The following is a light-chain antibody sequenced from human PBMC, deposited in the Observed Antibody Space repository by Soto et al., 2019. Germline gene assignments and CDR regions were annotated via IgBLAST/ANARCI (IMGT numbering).Light chain of an antibody. CDR3: QHYNGYPQT. V-gene: IGKV1-16*01. Sequence: DIQMTQSPSSLSASVVDSVTITCRATEDISTFLAWFQQKPGKPPKSLIYAASRLQSGVPSRFSGSGSATDFTLAISSLQPEDFGTYYCQHYNGYPQTFGQGTRLEIK. CDR2: AAS. J-gene: IGKJ5*01. CDR1: EDISTF.